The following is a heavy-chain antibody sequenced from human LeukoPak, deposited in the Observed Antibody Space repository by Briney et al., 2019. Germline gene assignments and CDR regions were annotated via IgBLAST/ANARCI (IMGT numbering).Heavy chain of an antibody. D-gene: IGHD1-26*01. V-gene: IGHV3-74*01. J-gene: IGHJ4*02. Sequence: GGSLRLSCAASGFTFSSYWMHWVRQAPGKGLVWVSRINSDGSSTSYADSVKGRFTISRDNAKNTLYLQMNSLRAEDTAVYYCVRDSQVGDTADLGYWGQGTLVTVSS. CDR1: GFTFSSYW. CDR2: INSDGSST. CDR3: VRDSQVGDTADLGY.